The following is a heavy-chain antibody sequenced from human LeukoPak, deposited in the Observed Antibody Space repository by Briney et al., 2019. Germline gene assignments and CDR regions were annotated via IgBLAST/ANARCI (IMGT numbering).Heavy chain of an antibody. V-gene: IGHV3-30*02. CDR3: ARDLAYFDY. CDR1: GLTFSRYG. CDR2: IRYGGSYK. Sequence: GGSLRLSCAASGLTFSRYGMHWVRQAPGKGLEWVAYIRYGGSYKHYADSVKGRFTISRDNSKNTLYLQMNSLRAEDTAVYYCARDLAYFDYWGQGTLVTVSS. J-gene: IGHJ4*02.